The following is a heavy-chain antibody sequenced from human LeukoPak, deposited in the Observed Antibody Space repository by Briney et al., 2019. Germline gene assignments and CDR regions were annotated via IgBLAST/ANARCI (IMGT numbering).Heavy chain of an antibody. CDR1: GGSISTYY. CDR3: ARAGSAWSFDY. V-gene: IGHV4-59*01. J-gene: IGHJ4*02. D-gene: IGHD6-19*01. CDR2: NSYSGNT. Sequence: SETLSLTCTVFGGSISTYYWSWIRQPPRKGLGWVGYNSYSGNTNYNPSLQSRVSISVDMSKNQFSLKVSSVTAADTAVYYCARAGSAWSFDYWGQGTLVTVSS.